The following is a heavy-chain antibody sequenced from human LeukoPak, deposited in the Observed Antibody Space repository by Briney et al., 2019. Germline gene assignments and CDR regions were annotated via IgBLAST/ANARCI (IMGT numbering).Heavy chain of an antibody. CDR1: GFTFSSYW. CDR2: IKQDGSEK. V-gene: IGHV3-7*01. CDR3: AREGRDFDWLLPSDY. D-gene: IGHD3-9*01. J-gene: IGHJ4*02. Sequence: GGSLRLSCVASGFTFSSYWMSWVRQAPGKGLEWVANIKQDGSEKYYVDSVKGRFTISRDNAKNSLYLQMNSLRAEDTAVYYCAREGRDFDWLLPSDYWGQGTLVTVSS.